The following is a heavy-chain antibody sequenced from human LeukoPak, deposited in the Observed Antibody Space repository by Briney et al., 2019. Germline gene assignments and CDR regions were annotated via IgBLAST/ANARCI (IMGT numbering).Heavy chain of an antibody. D-gene: IGHD1-26*01. Sequence: SETLSLTCAVYGGSFSGYYWSWIRQPPGKGLEWIGEINHSGSTNYNPSLKSRVTISVDTSKNQFSLKLSSVTAADTAVYYCASFKWAQSDYWGQGTLVTVSS. J-gene: IGHJ4*02. CDR2: INHSGST. CDR1: GGSFSGYY. V-gene: IGHV4-34*01. CDR3: ASFKWAQSDY.